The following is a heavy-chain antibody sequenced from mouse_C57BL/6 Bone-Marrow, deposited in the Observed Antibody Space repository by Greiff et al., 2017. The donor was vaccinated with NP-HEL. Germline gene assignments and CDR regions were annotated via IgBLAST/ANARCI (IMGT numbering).Heavy chain of an antibody. CDR1: GYTFTDYY. J-gene: IGHJ2*01. CDR2: INPYNGGT. V-gene: IGHV1-19*01. D-gene: IGHD4-1*01. Sequence: EVQLQQSGPVLVKPGASVKMSCKASGYTFTDYYMNWVKQSHGKSLEWIGVINPYNGGTSYNQKFKGKATLTVDKSSSTAYMELNSLTSEDSAVYYCARRWDEYYFDYWGQGTTLTVSS. CDR3: ARRWDEYYFDY.